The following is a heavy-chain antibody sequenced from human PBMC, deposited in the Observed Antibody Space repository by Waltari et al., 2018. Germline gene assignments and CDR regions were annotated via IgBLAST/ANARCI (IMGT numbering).Heavy chain of an antibody. Sequence: EVQLVASGGGLVKPGGSLRLSCAASGFPLSTYSMNWVRQAPGKGLEWVSSISSRSYIYYGDAVKGRFTISRDNAKNSLYLQMNSLRAEDTAVYYCGRDVYGDYVGGGGGAFDIWGQGTMVTVSS. D-gene: IGHD4-17*01. V-gene: IGHV3-21*01. CDR1: GFPLSTYS. J-gene: IGHJ3*02. CDR2: ISSRSYI. CDR3: GRDVYGDYVGGGGGAFDI.